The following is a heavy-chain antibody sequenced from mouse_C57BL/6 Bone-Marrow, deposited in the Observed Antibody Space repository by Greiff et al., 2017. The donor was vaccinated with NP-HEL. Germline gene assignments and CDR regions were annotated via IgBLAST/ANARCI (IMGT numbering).Heavy chain of an antibody. Sequence: EVKLQESGAELVRPGASVKLSCTASGFNIKDDYMHWVKQRPEQGLEWIGWIDPENGDTEYASKFQGKATITADTSSNTAYLQLSSLTSEDTAVYYCTYYDYWFAYWGQGTLVTVSA. V-gene: IGHV14-4*01. CDR3: TYYDYWFAY. D-gene: IGHD2-4*01. CDR2: IDPENGDT. CDR1: GFNIKDDY. J-gene: IGHJ3*01.